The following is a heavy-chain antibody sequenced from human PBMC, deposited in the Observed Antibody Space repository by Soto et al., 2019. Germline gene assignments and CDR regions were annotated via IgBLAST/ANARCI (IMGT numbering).Heavy chain of an antibody. CDR3: ARDLPDEDLRFWPNGFDY. D-gene: IGHD3-3*01. Sequence: TLSLTCTVSGGSISSGGYYWSWIRQHPGKGLEWIGYIYYSGSTYYNPSLKSRVTISVDTSKNQFSLKLSSVTAEDTALYYCARDLPDEDLRFWPNGFDYWGQGTLVTVSS. CDR1: GGSISSGGYY. V-gene: IGHV4-31*03. CDR2: IYYSGST. J-gene: IGHJ4*02.